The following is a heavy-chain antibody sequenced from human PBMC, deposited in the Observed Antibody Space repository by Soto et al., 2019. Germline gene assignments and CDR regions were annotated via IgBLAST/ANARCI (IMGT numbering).Heavy chain of an antibody. CDR3: ANGRATYGLLTHDY. D-gene: IGHD3-10*01. V-gene: IGHV3-23*01. CDR1: GLTFGDYA. Sequence: GGSLRLSCAASGLTFGDYAMNWVRQTPGKGLEWVSAISGTGANAYYRDSVKGRFIISRDNSKNIVYLQMNSLKAEDTALYYCANGRATYGLLTHDYWGQGTLVTVSS. CDR2: ISGTGANA. J-gene: IGHJ4*02.